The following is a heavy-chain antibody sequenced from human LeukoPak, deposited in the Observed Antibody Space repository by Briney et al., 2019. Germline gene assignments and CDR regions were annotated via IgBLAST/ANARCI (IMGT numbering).Heavy chain of an antibody. J-gene: IGHJ4*02. CDR3: ARVCYDYVWGSYRQYYFDY. CDR1: GDTFTGYY. Sequence: ASVKVSCKASGDTFTGYYMHWVRQAPGQGLEWMGWINPNSGGTNYAQKFQGRVTTTRDTSISTAYMELSRLRSDDTAVYYCARVCYDYVWGSYRQYYFDYWGQGTLVTVSS. CDR2: INPNSGGT. D-gene: IGHD3-16*02. V-gene: IGHV1-2*02.